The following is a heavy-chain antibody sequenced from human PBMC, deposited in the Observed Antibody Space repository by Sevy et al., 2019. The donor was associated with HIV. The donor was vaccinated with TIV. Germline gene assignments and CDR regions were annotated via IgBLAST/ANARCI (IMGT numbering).Heavy chain of an antibody. J-gene: IGHJ4*02. D-gene: IGHD2-21*01. V-gene: IGHV3-30*02. CDR3: VKEGGGEGGDH. Sequence: GGSLRLSCAASGFSFSSYGMHWVRQAPGKGLEWMSYIKYDGSNKDYADSVKGRFTISRDNSKNTLYLQMSSLRVEDRAVLYCVKEGGGEGGDHWGQGTLVTVSS. CDR1: GFSFSSYG. CDR2: IKYDGSNK.